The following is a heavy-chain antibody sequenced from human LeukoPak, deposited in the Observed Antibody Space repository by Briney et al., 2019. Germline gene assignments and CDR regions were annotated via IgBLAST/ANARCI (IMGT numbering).Heavy chain of an antibody. D-gene: IGHD3-22*01. J-gene: IGHJ4*02. CDR2: IRSDGSST. CDR3: TRTYYFDSIDYFDY. CDR1: GFTFSTYW. V-gene: IGHV3-74*01. Sequence: GGSLRLSCAGSGFTFSTYWMHWVRQAAGKGLVWVARIRSDGSSTVYADSVKGRFTISRDNAKNTVYLQMNSLRAEDTAVYYCTRTYYFDSIDYFDYWGQGALVTVSS.